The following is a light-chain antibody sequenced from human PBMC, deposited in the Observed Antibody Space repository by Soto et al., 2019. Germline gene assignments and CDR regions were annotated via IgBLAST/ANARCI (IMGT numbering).Light chain of an antibody. CDR2: EVS. V-gene: IGLV2-14*01. CDR1: SSDGGGYNY. CDR3: SSYTSSSTV. Sequence: QSVLTQPASVSGSPGQSITISCTGTSSDGGGYNYVSWYQQHPGKAPKLMIYEVSNRPSGVSNRFSGSKSGNTASLTISGLQAEDEADYYCSSYTSSSTVFGGGTKLTVL. J-gene: IGLJ3*02.